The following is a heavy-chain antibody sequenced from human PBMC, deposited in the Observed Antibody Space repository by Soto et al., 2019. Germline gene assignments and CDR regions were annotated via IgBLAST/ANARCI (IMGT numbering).Heavy chain of an antibody. CDR3: ARDRPHVLEGAFDI. V-gene: IGHV1-3*01. CDR2: INAGNGNT. Sequence: VSVNVYCKASGYAFTIYAMHWVRQAPGQRLEWMGWINAGNGNTKYSQKFQGRVTITRDTSASTAYMELSSLRSEDTAVYYCARDRPHVLEGAFDIWGQGTMVTVSS. D-gene: IGHD3-3*02. CDR1: GYAFTIYA. J-gene: IGHJ3*02.